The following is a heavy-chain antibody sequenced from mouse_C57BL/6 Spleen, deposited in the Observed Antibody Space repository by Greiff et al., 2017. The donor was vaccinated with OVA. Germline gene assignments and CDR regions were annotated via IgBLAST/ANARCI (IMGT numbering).Heavy chain of an antibody. J-gene: IGHJ1*03. CDR1: GFTFSDYY. D-gene: IGHD2-3*01. V-gene: IGHV5-16*01. CDR3: ARDRIDGYYWYFDV. Sequence: EVMLVESEGGLVQPGSSMKLSCTASGFTFSDYYMAWVRQVPEKGLEWVANINYDGSSTYYLDSLKSRFIISRDNAKNILYLQMSSLKSEDTATYYCARDRIDGYYWYFDVWGTGTTVTVSS. CDR2: INYDGSST.